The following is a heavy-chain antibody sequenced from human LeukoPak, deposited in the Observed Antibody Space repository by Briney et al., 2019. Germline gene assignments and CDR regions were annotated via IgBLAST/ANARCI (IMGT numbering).Heavy chain of an antibody. J-gene: IGHJ4*02. CDR1: GFTFSSYA. CDR2: ISYDGSNK. CDR3: ARALKRKIGYCSSTSCYGGGYYLDY. D-gene: IGHD2-2*01. V-gene: IGHV3-30-3*01. Sequence: GGSLRLSCAASGFTFSSYAMHWVRQAPGKGLEWVAVISYDGSNKYYADSVKGRFTISRDNSKNTLYLQMNSLRAEDTAVYYCARALKRKIGYCSSTSCYGGGYYLDYWGQGTLVTVSS.